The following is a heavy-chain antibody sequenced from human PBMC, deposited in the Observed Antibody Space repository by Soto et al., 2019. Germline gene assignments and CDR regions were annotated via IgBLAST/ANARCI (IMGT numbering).Heavy chain of an antibody. CDR1: GGSISSSNW. J-gene: IGHJ5*02. V-gene: IGHV4-4*02. D-gene: IGHD3-10*01. CDR2: IYHSGST. Sequence: QVQLQESGPGLVKPSGTLSLTCAVSGGSISSSNWWSWVRQPPGKGLEWIGEIYHSGSTNYNPSLKRRVTISVDKSKNRFSLKLSSGTAADTAVYYCARLYMVRGVMDWFDPWGQGTLVTVSS. CDR3: ARLYMVRGVMDWFDP.